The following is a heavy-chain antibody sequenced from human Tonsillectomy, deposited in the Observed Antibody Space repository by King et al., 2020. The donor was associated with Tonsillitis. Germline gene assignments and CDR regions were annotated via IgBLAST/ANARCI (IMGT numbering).Heavy chain of an antibody. CDR2: INPNTGDT. CDR1: GYSFTGYY. CDR3: ASRSEYTSGWYNFDH. D-gene: IGHD6-19*01. Sequence: VQLVESGAEVKKPAASVKVSCTASGYSFTGYYMHWVRQAPGQGLEWMGWINPNTGDTNYAQKFQGRVTMTRDTSISTAYMELSRLRFDDTAFYYCASRSEYTSGWYNFDHWGQGTLVTVSS. J-gene: IGHJ4*02. V-gene: IGHV1-2*02.